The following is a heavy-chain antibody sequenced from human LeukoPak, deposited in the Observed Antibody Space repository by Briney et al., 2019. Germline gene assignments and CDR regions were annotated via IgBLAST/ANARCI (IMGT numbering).Heavy chain of an antibody. Sequence: HGESLKISCKGSGYSFSTYWIGWVRQMPGKGLEWMGLINAADSDTRYSPSFQGQVTISADKSISTAYLQWSSLKASDTAMYYCASGVINWNDHGMDVWGQGTTVTVSS. J-gene: IGHJ6*02. CDR2: INAADSDT. D-gene: IGHD1-1*01. CDR3: ASGVINWNDHGMDV. CDR1: GYSFSTYW. V-gene: IGHV5-51*01.